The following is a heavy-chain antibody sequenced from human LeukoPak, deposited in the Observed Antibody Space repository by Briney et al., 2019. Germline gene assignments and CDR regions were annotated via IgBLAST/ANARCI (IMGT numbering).Heavy chain of an antibody. CDR2: ISHDGSNK. V-gene: IGHV3-30-3*01. J-gene: IGHJ4*02. CDR3: ATLTGTTDY. D-gene: IGHD1-7*01. Sequence: PGGSLRLSCAASGFTFSSYAMHWVRQAPGKGLEWVAVISHDGSNKYYADSVKGRFTISRDNSKNTLYLQMNSLRAEDTAVYYCATLTGTTDYWGQGTLVTVSS. CDR1: GFTFSSYA.